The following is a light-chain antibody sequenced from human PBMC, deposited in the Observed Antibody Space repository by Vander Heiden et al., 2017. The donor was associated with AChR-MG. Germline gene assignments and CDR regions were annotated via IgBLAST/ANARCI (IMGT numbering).Light chain of an antibody. J-gene: IGKJ5*01. CDR3: MQALQTPIT. CDR1: QSLLHSNRYSY. CDR2: LGS. V-gene: IGKV2-28*01. Sequence: DIVMTQSPLSLPVTPGEPASIPCRSSQSLLHSNRYSYLDWYLQKPGQSPQLLIYLGSNRASGVPDRFSGSGSGTDFTLKISRVEAEDVGVYYCMQALQTPITFGQGTRLEIK.